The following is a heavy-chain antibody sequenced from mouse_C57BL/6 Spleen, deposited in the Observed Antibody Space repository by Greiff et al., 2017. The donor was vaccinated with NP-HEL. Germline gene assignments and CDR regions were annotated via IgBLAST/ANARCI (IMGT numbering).Heavy chain of an antibody. CDR2: IYPGDGDT. J-gene: IGHJ1*03. CDR3: AREPLITTALEGFDV. V-gene: IGHV1-82*01. Sequence: VKLMESGPELVKPGASVKISCKASGYAFSSSWMNWVKQRPGKGLEWIGRIYPGDGDTNYNGKFKGKATLTADKSSSTAYMQLSSLTSEDSAVYFCAREPLITTALEGFDVWGTGTTVTVSS. D-gene: IGHD1-1*01. CDR1: GYAFSSSW.